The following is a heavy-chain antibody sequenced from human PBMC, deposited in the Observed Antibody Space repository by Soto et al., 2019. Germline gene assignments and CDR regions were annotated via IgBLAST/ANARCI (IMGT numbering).Heavy chain of an antibody. J-gene: IGHJ4*02. CDR1: GFTFSSYG. D-gene: IGHD3-22*01. CDR3: AKPHNPTMIVNYFDY. CDR2: ISYDGSNK. Sequence: QVQLVESGGGVVQPGRSLRLSCAASGFTFSSYGMHWVRQAPGKGLEWVAVISYDGSNKYYADSVKGRFTISRDNSKNTLYLQMNSLRAEDTAVYYCAKPHNPTMIVNYFDYWGQGTLVTVSS. V-gene: IGHV3-30*18.